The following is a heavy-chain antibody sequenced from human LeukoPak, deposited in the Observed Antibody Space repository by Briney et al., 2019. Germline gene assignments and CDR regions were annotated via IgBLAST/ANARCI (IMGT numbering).Heavy chain of an antibody. CDR1: GFTFDDYA. J-gene: IGHJ4*02. CDR3: AKDIGGYSFAADY. D-gene: IGHD5-18*01. Sequence: TGGPLRLSCAASGFTFDDYAMHWVRQGPGKGLEWVSLISGDGGITYYADSVRGRFTISRDNSKNSLYLQMNSLRTEDTALYYCAKDIGGYSFAADYWGQGTLVTVSS. CDR2: ISGDGGIT. V-gene: IGHV3-43*02.